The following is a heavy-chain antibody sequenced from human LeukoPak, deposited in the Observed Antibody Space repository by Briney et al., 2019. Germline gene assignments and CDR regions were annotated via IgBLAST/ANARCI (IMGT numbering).Heavy chain of an antibody. J-gene: IGHJ6*04. V-gene: IGHV3-48*03. CDR1: GFTFSSYE. CDR3: AELGITMIGGV. Sequence: GGSVTLSCSASGFTFSSYEMMCLPQAPGKGLEGVSYISSSGSTIYYADSVKGRFTIYRDNAKNSLYLQMNSLRAEDTAVYYCAELGITMIGGVWGKGTTVTISS. CDR2: ISSSGSTI. D-gene: IGHD3-10*02.